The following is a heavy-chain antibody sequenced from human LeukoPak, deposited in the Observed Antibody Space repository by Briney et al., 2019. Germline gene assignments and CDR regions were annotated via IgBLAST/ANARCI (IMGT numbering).Heavy chain of an antibody. CDR1: GGSISSGYY. D-gene: IGHD4-17*01. J-gene: IGHJ6*03. V-gene: IGHV4-38-2*02. Sequence: SETLSLTCTVSGGSISSGYYWGWIRQPPGKGLEWIGSIYHSGSTYYNPSLKSRVTISVDTSKNQFSLKLSSVTAADTAVYYCARASDDYGDSNYYYYMDVWGKGTTVTVSS. CDR3: ARASDDYGDSNYYYYMDV. CDR2: IYHSGST.